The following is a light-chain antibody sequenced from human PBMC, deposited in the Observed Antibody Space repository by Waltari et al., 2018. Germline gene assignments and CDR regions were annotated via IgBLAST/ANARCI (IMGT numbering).Light chain of an antibody. J-gene: IGLJ2*01. Sequence: SSELTQDPAVSVALGQTVRITCQGDSLRTYSADWYQQRPGQAPILVLFSTDDRPSGIPDRFSGSGSRDTASLTITGTQAEDEADYYCASRDPTANAVVFGGGTKLTVL. CDR2: STD. CDR3: ASRDPTANAVV. CDR1: SLRTYS. V-gene: IGLV3-19*01.